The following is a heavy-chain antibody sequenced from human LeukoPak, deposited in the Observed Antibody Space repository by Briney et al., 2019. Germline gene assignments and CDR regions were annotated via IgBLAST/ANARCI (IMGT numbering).Heavy chain of an antibody. CDR3: AREGDDYVWGSYRLNWFDP. Sequence: SQTLSPTCAISGDSVSSNSAAWNWIRQSPSRGLEWLGRTYYRSKWYNDYAASMKSRITINPDTSKNQFSLQLNSVTPEDTAVYYCAREGDDYVWGSYRLNWFDPWGQGTLVTVSS. CDR2: TYYRSKWYN. D-gene: IGHD3-16*02. CDR1: GDSVSSNSAA. V-gene: IGHV6-1*01. J-gene: IGHJ5*02.